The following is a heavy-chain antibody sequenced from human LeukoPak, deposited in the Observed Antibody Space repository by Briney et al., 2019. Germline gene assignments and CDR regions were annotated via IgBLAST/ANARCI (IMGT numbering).Heavy chain of an antibody. J-gene: IGHJ4*02. CDR1: GFTFSSYG. CDR3: AKSGYNRFDY. V-gene: IGHV3-30*18. Sequence: GGSLRLSCAASGFTFSSYGMHWVRQAPGKGLEWVAVISYGGSNKYYADSVKGRFTISRDNSKNTLYLQMNSLRAEDTAVYYCAKSGYNRFDYWGQGTLVTVSS. D-gene: IGHD5-24*01. CDR2: ISYGGSNK.